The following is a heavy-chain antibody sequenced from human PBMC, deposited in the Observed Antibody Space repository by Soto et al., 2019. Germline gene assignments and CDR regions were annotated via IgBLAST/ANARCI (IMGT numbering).Heavy chain of an antibody. V-gene: IGHV3-30*18. J-gene: IGHJ4*02. D-gene: IGHD6-13*01. CDR3: AKSWNLDFSATWYAPDY. CDR2: VSSDGSRK. CDR1: GFIFPNFG. Sequence: QPGGSLRLSCEASGFIFPNFGLHWVRQAPGKGLQWLGVVSSDGSRKYYADSVRGRLNISRDNPKNTLYLQLDRLSADDTAVYYCAKSWNLDFSATWYAPDYWGQGTLVTVSS.